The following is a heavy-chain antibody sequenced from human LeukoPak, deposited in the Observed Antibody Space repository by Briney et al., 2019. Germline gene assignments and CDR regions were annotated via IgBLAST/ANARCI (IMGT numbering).Heavy chain of an antibody. CDR3: ARHSAYGGNSQFDC. CDR2: IYPGDSNT. Sequence: GESLKISFKGSGYIFTSYWIGWVRQMPGKGLEGTGSIYPGDSNTRHSPSFQGQVTISADKSINTAYLQWSSLKASDTAMYYCARHSAYGGNSQFDCWGQGTLVTVSS. V-gene: IGHV5-51*01. D-gene: IGHD4-23*01. CDR1: GYIFTSYW. J-gene: IGHJ4*02.